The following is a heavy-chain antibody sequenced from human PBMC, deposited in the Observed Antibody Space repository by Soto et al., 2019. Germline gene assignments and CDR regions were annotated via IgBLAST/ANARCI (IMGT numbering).Heavy chain of an antibody. J-gene: IGHJ4*01. D-gene: IGHD3-10*01. Sequence: EVQLLESGGGLVQPGGSLRLSCGVSGFTFNDFEMNWVRQAPGKGPEWLAYIDGSGATKKYADSVRGRFTISRDNPNNSLFLQMSSLSAADTAIYYCARGFGRFNYWGPGTLVSV. CDR2: IDGSGATK. CDR3: ARGFGRFNY. V-gene: IGHV3-48*03. CDR1: GFTFNDFE.